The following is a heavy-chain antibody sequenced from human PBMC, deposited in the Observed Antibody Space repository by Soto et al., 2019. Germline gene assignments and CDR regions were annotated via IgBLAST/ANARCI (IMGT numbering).Heavy chain of an antibody. V-gene: IGHV3-11*01. CDR3: ARPQGYCSGGGCYFPRNDVFDI. Sequence: GGSLRLSCTASGFTFIDYYMRWIRQDPGKGLEWVSYISSSGSTIYYADSVKGRFTISRDNAKNSLYLQMNSLRAEDTAVYYCARPQGYCSGGGCYFPRNDVFDIWGQGTMVTVSS. CDR2: ISSSGSTI. J-gene: IGHJ3*02. D-gene: IGHD2-15*01. CDR1: GFTFIDYY.